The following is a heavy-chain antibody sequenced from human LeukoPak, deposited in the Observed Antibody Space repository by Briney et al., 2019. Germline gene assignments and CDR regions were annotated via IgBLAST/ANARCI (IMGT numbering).Heavy chain of an antibody. CDR3: AASVVYAYHSSVSDY. CDR2: IIPIFGTA. Sequence: SVKVSCKASGGTFSSYAISWVRQAPGQGLEWMGGIIPIFGTANYAQKFQGRVTITADESTSTAYMELSSLRSEDTAVYYCAASVVYAYHSSVSDYWGQGTLVTVSS. J-gene: IGHJ4*02. CDR1: GGTFSSYA. D-gene: IGHD2-8*02. V-gene: IGHV1-69*13.